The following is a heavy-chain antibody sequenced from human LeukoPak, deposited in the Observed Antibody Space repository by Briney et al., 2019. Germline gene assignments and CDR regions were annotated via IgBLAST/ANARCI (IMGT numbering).Heavy chain of an antibody. CDR2: IYYSGST. CDR1: GGSISSSSYY. D-gene: IGHD4-23*01. Sequence: PSETLSLTCTVSGGSISSSSYYWGWIRQPPGKGLEWIGSIYYSGSTYYNPSLKSRVTISVDTSKNQFSLKLSSVTAADTAVYYCARMYLTTVVTVWGQGTLVTVSS. V-gene: IGHV4-39*07. CDR3: ARMYLTTVVTV. J-gene: IGHJ4*02.